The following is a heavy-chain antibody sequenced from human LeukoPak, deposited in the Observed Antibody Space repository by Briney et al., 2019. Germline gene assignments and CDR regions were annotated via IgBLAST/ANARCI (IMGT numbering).Heavy chain of an antibody. CDR2: ISGRTGGT. J-gene: IGHJ4*02. V-gene: IGHV3-23*01. D-gene: IGHD5-12*01. Sequence: GGSLRLSCAASGFTFNTNALSWCRQPPGKWWEWVSAISGRTGGTYYADSVKGRFTISRDNSKSTLYLQMDSLRAEDTAVYYCAKCGNSGCHLIDYWGQGTLVTVSS. CDR3: AKCGNSGCHLIDY. CDR1: GFTFNTNA.